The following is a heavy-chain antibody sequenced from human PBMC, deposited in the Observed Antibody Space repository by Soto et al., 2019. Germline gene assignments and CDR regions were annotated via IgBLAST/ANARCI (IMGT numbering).Heavy chain of an antibody. V-gene: IGHV3-48*02. CDR3: ARDTPGFYCSSTSCPRFDY. CDR1: GFTSGSYS. D-gene: IGHD2-2*01. J-gene: IGHJ4*02. CDR2: ISSSSSTI. Sequence: EVQLVESGGGLVHPGGSLRLSWAASGFTSGSYSINWVRQAPGKGLGWVSYISSSSSTIYYADSVKGRFTISRDNAKNALYLQMNSLRDEDTAVYYCARDTPGFYCSSTSCPRFDYWGQGTLVTVSS.